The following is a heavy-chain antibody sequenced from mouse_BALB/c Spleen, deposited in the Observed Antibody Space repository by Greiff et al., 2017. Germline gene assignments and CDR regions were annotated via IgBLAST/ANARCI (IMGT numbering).Heavy chain of an antibody. J-gene: IGHJ3*01. V-gene: IGHV5-4*02. CDR1: GFTFSDYY. CDR3: AREGLYYGSRVLAY. D-gene: IGHD1-1*01. Sequence: EVQRVESGGGLVKPGGSLKLSCAASGFTFSDYYMYWVRQTPEKRLEWVATISDGGSYTYYPDSVKGRFTISRDNAKNNLYLQMSSLKSEDTAMYYCAREGLYYGSRVLAYWGQGTLVTVSA. CDR2: ISDGGSYT.